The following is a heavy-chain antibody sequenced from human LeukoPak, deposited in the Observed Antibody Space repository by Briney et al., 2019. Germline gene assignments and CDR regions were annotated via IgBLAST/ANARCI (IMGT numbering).Heavy chain of an antibody. CDR1: GFTFSSYW. CDR2: IKQDGSEK. CDR3: AKGSTRNQWLADY. J-gene: IGHJ4*02. D-gene: IGHD6-19*01. Sequence: GGSLRLSCAASGFTFSSYWMSWVRQAPGKGLEWVANIKQDGSEKYYVDSVKGRFTISRDNSKNTLYLQMNSLRAEDTAVYYCAKGSTRNQWLADYWGQGTLVTVSS. V-gene: IGHV3-7*03.